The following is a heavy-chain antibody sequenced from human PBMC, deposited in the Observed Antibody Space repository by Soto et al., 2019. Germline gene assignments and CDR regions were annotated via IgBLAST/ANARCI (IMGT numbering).Heavy chain of an antibody. Sequence: SETLSLTCTVYGGCISSYYWSWIRQPPGKGLEWIGYIYYSGSTNYNPSLKSRVTISVDTSKNQFSLKLSSVTAADTAVYYCARHHPDYRDPYYFDYWGQGTLVTVSS. V-gene: IGHV4-59*08. CDR3: ARHHPDYRDPYYFDY. CDR2: IYYSGST. D-gene: IGHD4-17*01. J-gene: IGHJ4*02. CDR1: GGCISSYY.